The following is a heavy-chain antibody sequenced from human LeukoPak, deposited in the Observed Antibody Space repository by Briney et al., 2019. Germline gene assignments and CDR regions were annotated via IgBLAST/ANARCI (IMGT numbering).Heavy chain of an antibody. CDR1: GLIFRSYW. J-gene: IGHJ4*02. D-gene: IGHD5-24*01. V-gene: IGHV3-7*01. CDR2: INQDGSEK. CDR3: ARERDGRFFDY. Sequence: GGSLRLSCAVSGLIFRSYWMSWVRQAPGKGLEWVANINQDGSEKYFVDSVKGRFTISRDNAKNSLHLRMNTLRAEDTAIYYCARERDGRFFDYWGQGTLVTVSS.